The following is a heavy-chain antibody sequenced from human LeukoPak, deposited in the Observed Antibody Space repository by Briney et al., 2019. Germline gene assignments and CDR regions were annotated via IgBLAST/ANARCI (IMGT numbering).Heavy chain of an antibody. J-gene: IGHJ4*02. V-gene: IGHV3-7*01. Sequence: GGSLRPSGEPSEFTSGNFGMAWVGQPPGRGRGWVANIKEDGTDQHYVDSVRGRFTVSRDNAANSMYLQMSSLRPDDTAVYFCARSKDRSWPFDSWGQGTLVAVSS. CDR1: EFTSGNFG. CDR3: ARSKDRSWPFDS. D-gene: IGHD4-11*01. CDR2: IKEDGTDQ.